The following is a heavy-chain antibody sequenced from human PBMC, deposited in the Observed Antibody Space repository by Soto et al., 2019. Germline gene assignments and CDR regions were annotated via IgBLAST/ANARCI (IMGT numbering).Heavy chain of an antibody. V-gene: IGHV4-61*01. CDR1: GGSMTTGSYF. CDR2: VFRSGSV. Sequence: SETLSLTCNVSGGSMTTGSYFSSWIRQPPGKGLEWIGYVFRSGSVNYSPSFKSRVTISIDTSKNQYSLMLKAVTAADTAVYFCARARHRYSDYWGQGARVTVSS. J-gene: IGHJ4*02. CDR3: ARARHRYSDY.